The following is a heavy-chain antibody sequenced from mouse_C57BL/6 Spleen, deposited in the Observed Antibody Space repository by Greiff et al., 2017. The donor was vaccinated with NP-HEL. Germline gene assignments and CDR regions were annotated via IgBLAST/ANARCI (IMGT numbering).Heavy chain of an antibody. CDR1: GFSFNTYA. J-gene: IGHJ3*01. CDR2: IRSKSNNYAT. V-gene: IGHV10-1*01. Sequence: EVQLVESGGGLVQPKGSLKLSCAASGFSFNTYAMNWVRQAPGKGLEWVARIRSKSNNYATYYADSVKDRFTISSDDSESMLYLQMKNLKTEDTAMYYCVRRGGYWFAYWGQGTLVTVSA. CDR3: VRRGGYWFAY.